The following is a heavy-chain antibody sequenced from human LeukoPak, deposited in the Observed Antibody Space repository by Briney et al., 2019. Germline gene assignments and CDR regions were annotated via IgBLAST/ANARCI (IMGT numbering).Heavy chain of an antibody. J-gene: IGHJ4*02. CDR1: GFTFNTYN. V-gene: IGHV3-21*01. D-gene: IGHD3-10*01. Sequence: PGGSLRLSCAASGFTFNTYNMNWVRQAPGKGLEWVSSISSSSSYIYYADSVKGRFTISRDNAKNSLYLQMNSLRAEDTAVYYCARGPYGSGSSSYSGDYWGQGTLVTVSS. CDR3: ARGPYGSGSSSYSGDY. CDR2: ISSSSSYI.